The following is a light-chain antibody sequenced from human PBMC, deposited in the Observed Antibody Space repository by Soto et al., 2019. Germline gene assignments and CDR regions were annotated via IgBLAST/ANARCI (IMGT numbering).Light chain of an antibody. J-gene: IGKJ4*01. CDR3: QQYYSSPLT. V-gene: IGKV4-1*01. Sequence: DIAMSQSSDSLAVSRGDRATINCKFSKSVFYSSTHRSYLAWYQQRPGQPPTLLFFWASTRESGVPARFSGSGYGTDFTLTISNLQAEDVAVYYCQQYYSSPLTFGGGTKVDIK. CDR1: KSVFYSSTHRSY. CDR2: WAS.